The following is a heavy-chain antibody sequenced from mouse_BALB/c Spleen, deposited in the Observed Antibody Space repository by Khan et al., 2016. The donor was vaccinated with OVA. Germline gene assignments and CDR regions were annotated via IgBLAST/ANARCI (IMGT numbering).Heavy chain of an antibody. CDR3: ARVYGGEFDY. CDR1: GYLITTDNA. CDR2: ISYSGNT. J-gene: IGHJ2*01. V-gene: IGHV3-2*02. D-gene: IGHD1-1*01. Sequence: EVELVESGPGLVKPSQSLSLTCTVTGYLITTDNAWNWLRQFPGNKLEWMGFISYSGNTKYHPSLKSRISITRDTSKNQFFLQLKSVTTEDTARYYCARVYGGEFDYWGQGTTLTVSA.